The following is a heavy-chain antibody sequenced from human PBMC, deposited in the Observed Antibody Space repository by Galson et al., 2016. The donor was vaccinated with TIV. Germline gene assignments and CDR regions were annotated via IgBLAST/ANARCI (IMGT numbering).Heavy chain of an antibody. Sequence: SLRLSCAASGFTFSAYAVNWVRQAPGKGLEWVSGIGGIGTSPYYAGSVKGRFTISRDNSRNTLYLQMNSLSAEDTALYYCAKDAQWLPAAYFDYWGQGILVTGSS. CDR2: IGGIGTSP. J-gene: IGHJ4*02. V-gene: IGHV3-23*01. D-gene: IGHD6-19*01. CDR3: AKDAQWLPAAYFDY. CDR1: GFTFSAYA.